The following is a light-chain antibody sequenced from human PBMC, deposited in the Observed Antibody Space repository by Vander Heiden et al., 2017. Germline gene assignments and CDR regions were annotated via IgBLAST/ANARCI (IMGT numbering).Light chain of an antibody. CDR1: RSDIGAYNS. CDR2: DVT. J-gene: IGLJ2*01. CDR3: SSYTTTNALV. Sequence: QSALTQPASVSGAPGQSIAISCTGSRSDIGAYNSVSWYQFRPGKAPKLVIYDVTNRPSGISNRFTGSKSDNTASLTISELQDDDEANYYCSSYTTTNALVFGGGTKVTVL. V-gene: IGLV2-14*03.